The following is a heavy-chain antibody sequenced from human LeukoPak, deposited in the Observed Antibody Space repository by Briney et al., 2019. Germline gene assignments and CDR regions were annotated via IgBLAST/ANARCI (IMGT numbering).Heavy chain of an antibody. CDR3: ARDVITFGGVKSWFDP. D-gene: IGHD3-16*01. Sequence: GGSLRLSCAASGFTFSDYYMSWIRQAPGKGLEWVSYISSSGSTIYYADSVKGRFTISRDNAKNSLYLQMNSLRAEDTAVYHCARDVITFGGVKSWFDPWGQGTLVTVSS. CDR2: ISSSGSTI. J-gene: IGHJ5*02. CDR1: GFTFSDYY. V-gene: IGHV3-11*01.